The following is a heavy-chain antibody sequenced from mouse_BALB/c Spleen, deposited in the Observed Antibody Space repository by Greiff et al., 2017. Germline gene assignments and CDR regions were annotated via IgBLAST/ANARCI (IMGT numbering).Heavy chain of an antibody. Sequence: EVKLVESGPGLVKPSQSLSLTCSVTGYSITSGYYWNWIRQFPGNKLEWMGYISYDGSNNYNPSLKNRISITRDTSKNQFFLKLNSVTTEDTATYYCARDHGYYAMDYWGQGTSVTVSS. CDR3: ARDHGYYAMDY. CDR1: GYSITSGYY. J-gene: IGHJ4*01. V-gene: IGHV3-6*02. CDR2: ISYDGSN.